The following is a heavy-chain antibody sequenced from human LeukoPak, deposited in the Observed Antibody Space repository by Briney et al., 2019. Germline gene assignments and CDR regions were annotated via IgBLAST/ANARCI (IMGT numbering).Heavy chain of an antibody. J-gene: IGHJ4*02. CDR1: GFTVSSSY. CDR2: IYSGGST. CDR3: ASSVLRYFDWLSHFDY. D-gene: IGHD3-9*01. V-gene: IGHV3-53*01. Sequence: PGGSLRLSCAASGFTVSSSYMSWVRQAPGKGLEWVSVIYSGGSTYYADSVKGRFTISRDNSKNTLYLQMNSLRAEDTAVYYCASSVLRYFDWLSHFDYWGQGTLVTVSS.